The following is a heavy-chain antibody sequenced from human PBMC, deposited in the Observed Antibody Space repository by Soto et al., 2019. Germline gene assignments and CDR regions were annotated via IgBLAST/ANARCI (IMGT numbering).Heavy chain of an antibody. V-gene: IGHV4-4*07. CDR1: GASISNYY. Sequence: ETLALSGPGSGASISNYYWSWIRQPAGKGLEWIGRVHTSAGTIYNPSLSSRATVSIDTSKNQFSLKLNSVTAADTDLYYCARDMATFPYNWFDPWGQGTLVTVYS. CDR2: VHTSAGT. D-gene: IGHD3-10*01. J-gene: IGHJ5*02. CDR3: ARDMATFPYNWFDP.